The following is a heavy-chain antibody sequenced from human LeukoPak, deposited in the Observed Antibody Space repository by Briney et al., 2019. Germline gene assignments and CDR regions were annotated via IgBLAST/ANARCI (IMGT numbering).Heavy chain of an antibody. Sequence: ASVKVSCKASGYTFTNYYMHWVRQAPGQRLEWMGWINAGNGNTKYSQKFQGRVTITRDTSASTAYMELSSLRSEDTAVYYCARGGSSGWNYFDYWGQGTLVTVSS. D-gene: IGHD6-19*01. J-gene: IGHJ4*02. CDR3: ARGGSSGWNYFDY. CDR1: GYTFTNYY. V-gene: IGHV1-3*01. CDR2: INAGNGNT.